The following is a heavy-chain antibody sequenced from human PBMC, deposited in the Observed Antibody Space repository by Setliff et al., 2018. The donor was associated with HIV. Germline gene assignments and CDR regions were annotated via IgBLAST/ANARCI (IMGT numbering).Heavy chain of an antibody. V-gene: IGHV1-18*01. J-gene: IGHJ6*03. CDR1: GYTFTSYG. CDR3: ARAYPWGYVDYYYMDV. Sequence: ASVKVSCKASGYTFTSYGITWVRQAPGQGLEWMGWISGYNGNTDYAQNLQGRVTMTTDTSTSTAYMELRSLRSDDTAVYYCARAYPWGYVDYYYMDVWGKGTTVTVSS. D-gene: IGHD3-16*01. CDR2: ISGYNGNT.